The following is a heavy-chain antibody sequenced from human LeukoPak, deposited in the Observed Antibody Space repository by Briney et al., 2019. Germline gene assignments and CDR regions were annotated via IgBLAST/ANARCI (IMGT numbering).Heavy chain of an antibody. D-gene: IGHD2-15*01. Sequence: PSETLSLTCAVYGGSFSGYYWSWIRQPAGKGLEWIGRIYTSGSTNYNPSLKSRVTMSVDTSKNQFSLKLRSVTAADTAVYYCARVTGYVIEDNFDYWGQGTLVTVSS. CDR1: GGSFSGYY. V-gene: IGHV4-59*10. CDR2: IYTSGST. CDR3: ARVTGYVIEDNFDY. J-gene: IGHJ4*02.